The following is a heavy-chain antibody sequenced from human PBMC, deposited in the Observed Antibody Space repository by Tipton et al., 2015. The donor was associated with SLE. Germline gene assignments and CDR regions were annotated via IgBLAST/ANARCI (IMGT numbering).Heavy chain of an antibody. CDR3: ARELGGDYYFHYMDV. J-gene: IGHJ6*03. V-gene: IGHV4-61*02. Sequence: TLSLTCTVSGGSFSNDNYFWGWIRQPAGRGLEWIGRVSSSGKTNYHPSLKSRVTISVDTSNNQFSLRLSSVTAADTAVYYCARELGGDYYFHYMDVWGKGATVTVSS. D-gene: IGHD7-27*01. CDR2: VSSSGKT. CDR1: GGSFSNDNYF.